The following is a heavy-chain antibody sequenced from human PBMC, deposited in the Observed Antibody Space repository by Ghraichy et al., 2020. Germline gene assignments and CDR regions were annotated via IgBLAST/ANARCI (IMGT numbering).Heavy chain of an antibody. V-gene: IGHV1-46*01. CDR2: INPSGGST. Sequence: ASVKVSCKASGYTFTSYYMHWVRQAPGQGLEWMGIINPSGGSTSYAQKFQGRVTMTRDTSTSTVYMELSSLRSEDTAVYYCARDRIPGIAAAGPRYYYYGMDVWGQGTTVTVSS. CDR3: ARDRIPGIAAAGPRYYYYGMDV. J-gene: IGHJ6*02. CDR1: GYTFTSYY. D-gene: IGHD6-13*01.